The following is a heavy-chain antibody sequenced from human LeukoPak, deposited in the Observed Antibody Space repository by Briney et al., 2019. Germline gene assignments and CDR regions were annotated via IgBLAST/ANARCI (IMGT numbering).Heavy chain of an antibody. D-gene: IGHD2-2*02. Sequence: ASVKVSCKASGGTFSSYAISWVRQAPGQGLEWMGGFIPIFGTANYAQKFQGRVTITTDESTSTAYMELSSLRSEDTAVYYCARGGYIVVVPAAIRSPADDAFDIWGQGTMVTVSS. CDR3: ARGGYIVVVPAAIRSPADDAFDI. V-gene: IGHV1-69*05. J-gene: IGHJ3*02. CDR1: GGTFSSYA. CDR2: FIPIFGTA.